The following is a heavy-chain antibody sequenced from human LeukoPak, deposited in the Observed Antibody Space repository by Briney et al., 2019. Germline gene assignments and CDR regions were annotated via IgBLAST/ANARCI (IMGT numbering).Heavy chain of an antibody. CDR3: AXXXXXQPHYYYGMDV. V-gene: IGHV1-2*02. Sequence: ASVKVSCKASGYTFTGYYMHWVRQAPGQGLEWMGWINPNSGGTNYAQKFQGRVTMTRDTSISTAYMELSRLRSDDTAVYYCAXXXXXQPHYYYGMDVWGQGTTVTVSS. J-gene: IGHJ6*02. CDR2: INPNSGGT. CDR1: GYTFTGYY.